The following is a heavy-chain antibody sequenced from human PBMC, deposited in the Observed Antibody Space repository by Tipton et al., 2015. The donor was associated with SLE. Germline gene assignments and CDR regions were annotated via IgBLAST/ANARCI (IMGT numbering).Heavy chain of an antibody. CDR1: GGSISSYY. J-gene: IGHJ4*02. CDR3: ARLGTGIFDY. V-gene: IGHV4-59*01. D-gene: IGHD1-1*01. Sequence: TLSLTCTVSGGSISSYYWSWIRQPPGKGLEWIGYIYYSGSTNYNPSLKSRVTISVDTSKNQFSLKLNSVTAADTAVYYCARLGTGIFDYWGQGTLVTVSS. CDR2: IYYSGST.